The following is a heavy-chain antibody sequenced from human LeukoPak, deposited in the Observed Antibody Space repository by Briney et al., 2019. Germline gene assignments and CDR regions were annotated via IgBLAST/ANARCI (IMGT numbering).Heavy chain of an antibody. V-gene: IGHV1-69*01. CDR2: IIPIFGTA. CDR1: GGTFSSYA. D-gene: IGHD2-15*01. J-gene: IGHJ4*02. CDR3: AREGTLGCCSGGSCYYFDY. Sequence: ASVTVSCKASGGTFSSYAISWVRQAPGQGLEWMGGIIPIFGTANYAQKFQGRVTITADESTSTAYMELSSLRSEDTAVYYCAREGTLGCCSGGSCYYFDYWGQGTLVTVSS.